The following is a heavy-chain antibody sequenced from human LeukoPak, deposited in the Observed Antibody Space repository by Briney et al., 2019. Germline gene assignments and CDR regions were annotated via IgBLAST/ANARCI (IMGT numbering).Heavy chain of an antibody. CDR3: ARAGYCSGGSCYNGYYYYGMDV. D-gene: IGHD2-15*01. CDR1: GFTFSSYS. V-gene: IGHV3-48*02. Sequence: TGRSLRLSCAASGFTFSSYSMNWVRQAPGKGLEWVSYISSSSSTIYYADSVKGRFTISRDNAKNSLYLQMNSLRDEDTAVYYCARAGYCSGGSCYNGYYYYGMDVWGQGTTVTVSS. J-gene: IGHJ6*02. CDR2: ISSSSSTI.